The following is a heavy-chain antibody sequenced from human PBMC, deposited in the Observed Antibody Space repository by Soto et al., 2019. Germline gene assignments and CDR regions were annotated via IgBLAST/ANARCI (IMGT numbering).Heavy chain of an antibody. D-gene: IGHD3-3*01. Sequence: SETLSLTYAVYGGSFSGYYWSWIRQPPGKGLEWIGEINHSGSTNYNPSLKSRVTISVDTSKNQFSLKLSSVTAADTAVYYCARGGGQTYYDFWSGLNKGGWFDPWGQGTLVTVSS. CDR1: GGSFSGYY. CDR3: ARGGGQTYYDFWSGLNKGGWFDP. V-gene: IGHV4-34*01. J-gene: IGHJ5*02. CDR2: INHSGST.